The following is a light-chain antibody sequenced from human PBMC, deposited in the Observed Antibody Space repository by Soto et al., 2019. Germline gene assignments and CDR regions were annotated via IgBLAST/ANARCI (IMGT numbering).Light chain of an antibody. Sequence: DIVMTQSPDSLAVSLGERATINCKSSQNVLYKSNNENYLAWFHQKPGQPPKLLIYWASTRKSGVPDRFTGSGSGSDFPLTISILQAEDVAVYYCHQYYNTPPYTFGQGTKLEI. CDR2: WAS. V-gene: IGKV4-1*01. CDR1: QNVLYKSNNENY. CDR3: HQYYNTPPYT. J-gene: IGKJ2*01.